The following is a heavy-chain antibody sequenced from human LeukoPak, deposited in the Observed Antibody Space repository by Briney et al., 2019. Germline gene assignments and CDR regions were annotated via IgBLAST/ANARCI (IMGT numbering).Heavy chain of an antibody. CDR1: GGTFSSYA. CDR2: IIPILGTA. CDR3: ASPTYYDFWSGPNYYMDV. J-gene: IGHJ6*03. Sequence: GASVKVSCKASGGTFSSYAISWVRQAPGQGLEWMGGIIPILGTANYAQKFQGRVTITTDESTSTAYMELSSLRSEDTAVYYCASPTYYDFWSGPNYYMDVWGKGTTVTVSS. D-gene: IGHD3-3*01. V-gene: IGHV1-69*05.